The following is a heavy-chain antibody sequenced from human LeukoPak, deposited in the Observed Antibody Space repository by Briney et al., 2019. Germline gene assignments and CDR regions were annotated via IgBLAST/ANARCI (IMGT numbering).Heavy chain of an antibody. V-gene: IGHV4-59*02. J-gene: IGHJ6*03. Sequence: SETLSLTCTVSGGSGGSYYWTWIRQPPGKGLEWIGYISNNGSPNYNPSLKSRVTISVDTSKNQFSLKLSSVTAADTAVYYCARNYQGYYYYMDVWGKGTTVTVSS. CDR2: ISNNGSP. CDR1: GGSGGSYY. CDR3: ARNYQGYYYYMDV. D-gene: IGHD1-7*01.